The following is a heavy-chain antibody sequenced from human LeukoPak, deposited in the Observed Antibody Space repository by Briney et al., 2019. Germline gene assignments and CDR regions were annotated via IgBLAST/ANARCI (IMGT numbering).Heavy chain of an antibody. D-gene: IGHD2-8*01. CDR2: ISSDGSKE. J-gene: IGHJ4*02. V-gene: IGHV3-30*18. CDR3: AKSGGYCTDGICYHFDY. Sequence: SGGSLRLSCAASGFAFDAFGIHWVRQAPGKGLEWVAVISSDGSKEYYGDPVKGRFTISRDNSKNMLYLQMNSLRAEDSGVYYCAKSGGYCTDGICYHFDYWGQGTLVTVSS. CDR1: GFAFDAFG.